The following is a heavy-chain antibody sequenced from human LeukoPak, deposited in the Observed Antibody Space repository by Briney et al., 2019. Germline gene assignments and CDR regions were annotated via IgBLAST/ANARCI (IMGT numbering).Heavy chain of an antibody. CDR2: IYYSGST. Sequence: KASETLSLTCTVSGGSISSSSYYWGWIRQPPGKGLEWIGSIYYSGSTYYNPSPKSRVTISVDTSKNQFSLKLSSVTAADTAVYYCARRHVLRYFDWFPEIDYWGQGTLVTVSS. D-gene: IGHD3-9*01. V-gene: IGHV4-39*01. CDR1: GGSISSSSYY. CDR3: ARRHVLRYFDWFPEIDY. J-gene: IGHJ4*02.